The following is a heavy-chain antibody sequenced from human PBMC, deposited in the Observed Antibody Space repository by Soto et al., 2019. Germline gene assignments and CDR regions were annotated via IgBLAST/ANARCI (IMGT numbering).Heavy chain of an antibody. Sequence: PGGSLRLSCAASGFTFSSYAMSWVRQAPGKGLEWVSAISGSGGSTYYADSVKGRFTISRDNSKNTLYLQMNSLRAEDTAVYYCALKPGYYDSSGYLAYWGQGTLVTVSS. J-gene: IGHJ4*02. V-gene: IGHV3-23*01. D-gene: IGHD3-22*01. CDR1: GFTFSSYA. CDR3: ALKPGYYDSSGYLAY. CDR2: ISGSGGST.